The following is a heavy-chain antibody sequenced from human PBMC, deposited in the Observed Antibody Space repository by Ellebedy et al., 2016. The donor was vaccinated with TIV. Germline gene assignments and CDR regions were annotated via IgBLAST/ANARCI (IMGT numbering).Heavy chain of an antibody. D-gene: IGHD2-15*01. CDR3: ARGKFVVLYGMDV. CDR2: FDPEDGET. Sequence: ASVKVSXXVSGYTLTELSMHWVRQAPGKGLEWMGGFDPEDGETIYAQKFQGRVTITRDTSASTAYMELSSLRSEDTAVYYCARGKFVVLYGMDVWGQGTTVTVSS. V-gene: IGHV1-24*01. J-gene: IGHJ6*02. CDR1: GYTLTELS.